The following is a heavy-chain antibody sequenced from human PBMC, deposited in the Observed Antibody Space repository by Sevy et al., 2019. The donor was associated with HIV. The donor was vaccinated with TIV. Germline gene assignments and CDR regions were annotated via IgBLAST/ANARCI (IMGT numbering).Heavy chain of an antibody. J-gene: IGHJ6*02. CDR3: ARDCNSASCLWGLDV. V-gene: IGHV3-7*03. D-gene: IGHD2-2*01. CDR2: IKRDGSEK. CDR1: GFTFSNYW. Sequence: GGSLRLSCAASGFTFSNYWMTSVRQAPGKGLEWVANIKRDGSEKYYVASVKGRFTISRDNAKNSLYMQMNSLRAEDTAVYYCARDCNSASCLWGLDVWGQGTTVTVSS.